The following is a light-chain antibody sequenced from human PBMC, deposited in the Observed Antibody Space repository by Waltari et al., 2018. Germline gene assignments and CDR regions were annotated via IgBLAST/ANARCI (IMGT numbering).Light chain of an antibody. CDR2: GAS. CDR3: QQYNNWPPGA. J-gene: IGKJ4*01. V-gene: IGKV3-15*01. CDR1: QSVSSN. Sequence: EIVMTQSPATLSVSPGARATLSCRASQSVSSNLAWYQQKPGQAPRLLIYGASTRATGIPARFSGSGSGTEFTLTISSLQSEDFAVYYCQQYNNWPPGAFGGGTKVEIK.